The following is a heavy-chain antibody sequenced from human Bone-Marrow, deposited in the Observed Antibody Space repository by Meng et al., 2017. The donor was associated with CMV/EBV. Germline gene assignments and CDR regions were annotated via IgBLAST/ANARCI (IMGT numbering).Heavy chain of an antibody. V-gene: IGHV4-31*02. CDR3: ARVSKDYPHYYYYGMDV. D-gene: IGHD3-16*01. CDR1: GGSISTNAYY. J-gene: IGHJ6*02. CDR2: IYYTGST. Sequence: SETLSLTCSVSGGSISTNAYYWSWIRQHPGKGLEWIAVIYYTGSTYYNPSLKSRVTIVVDTSKNQFSLKPNSVTAADTAVYYCARVSKDYPHYYYYGMDVWGQGTTVTVSS.